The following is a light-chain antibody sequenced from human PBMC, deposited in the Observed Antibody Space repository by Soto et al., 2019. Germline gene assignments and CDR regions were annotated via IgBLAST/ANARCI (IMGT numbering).Light chain of an antibody. CDR1: RNVGSF. CDR2: DAS. V-gene: IGKV3-11*01. CDR3: QQRSKWPWA. Sequence: EIVVSQSPATLSLSPGERAILSCRASRNVGSFLVWFQQKPGQAPRLLIYDASKRATGIPARFSGSGSGTDFTLTISSLEPEDFAVYYCQQRSKWPWAFGQGTKVEIK. J-gene: IGKJ1*01.